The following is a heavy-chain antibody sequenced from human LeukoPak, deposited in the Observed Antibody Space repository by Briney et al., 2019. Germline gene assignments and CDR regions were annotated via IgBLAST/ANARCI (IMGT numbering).Heavy chain of an antibody. D-gene: IGHD5-12*01. Sequence: GGTLRLSCAASGFTFSSYGMSWVRQAPGKGLEWVSATSGSGGSTYYADSVKGRFTISRDDSKNTLYLQMKNLRADDTAVYYCAKDGAWLRFDDWGQGILVSVSS. CDR3: AKDGAWLRFDD. CDR2: TSGSGGST. J-gene: IGHJ4*02. V-gene: IGHV3-23*01. CDR1: GFTFSSYG.